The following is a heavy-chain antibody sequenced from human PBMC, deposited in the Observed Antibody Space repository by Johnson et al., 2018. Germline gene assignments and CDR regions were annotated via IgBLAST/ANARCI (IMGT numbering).Heavy chain of an antibody. CDR3: ARGQWRVPGYQYYMDV. Sequence: VRLVQAGGGLVEPGGTIRLSCEASGFSFNVYSMTWVRQAPGKGLEWVSFIGAGSVHIHYADSVRGRFTISRDNAKNSLYLQMSALRVEDTAIYFCARGQWRVPGYQYYMDVWGKGTTVTVSS. CDR2: IGAGSVHI. D-gene: IGHD6-19*01. V-gene: IGHV3-21*06. J-gene: IGHJ6*03. CDR1: GFSFNVYS.